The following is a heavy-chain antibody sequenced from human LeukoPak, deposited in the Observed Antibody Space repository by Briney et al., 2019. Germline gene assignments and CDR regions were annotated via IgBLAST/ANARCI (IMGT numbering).Heavy chain of an antibody. V-gene: IGHV4-59*02. CDR1: GFTVSSNY. CDR2: IYYSGST. D-gene: IGHD3-22*01. Sequence: GSLRLSCAASGFTVSSNYISWVRQPAGKGLEWIGHIYYSGSTNYNPSLKSRVTISVDTSKNQFSLKLSSVTAADTAVYYCARHGYYRGWFDPWGQGTLVTVSS. CDR3: ARHGYYRGWFDP. J-gene: IGHJ5*02.